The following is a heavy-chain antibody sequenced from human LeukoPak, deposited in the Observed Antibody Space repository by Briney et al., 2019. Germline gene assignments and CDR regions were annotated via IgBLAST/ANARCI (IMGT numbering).Heavy chain of an antibody. CDR2: IYYSGST. Sequence: SETLSLTCTVSGGSISSYYWSWIRQPPGKGLEWIGYIYYSGSTNYNPSLKSRVTISVDTSKNQFSLKLSSVTAADTAVYYCARALLWFGELFCAFDIWGQGTMVSVSS. J-gene: IGHJ3*02. V-gene: IGHV4-59*01. CDR1: GGSISSYY. CDR3: ARALLWFGELFCAFDI. D-gene: IGHD3-10*01.